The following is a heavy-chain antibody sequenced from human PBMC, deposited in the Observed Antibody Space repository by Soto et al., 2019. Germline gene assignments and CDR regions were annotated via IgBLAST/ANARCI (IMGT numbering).Heavy chain of an antibody. CDR1: GYTFTSYG. J-gene: IGHJ4*02. CDR2: ISAYNGNT. CDR3: ASALNGDPYY. Sequence: QVQLVQSGAEVKKPGASVKVSCKASGYTFTSYGISWVRQAPGQGLEWLGWISAYNGNTNYAQKLQSSVTMTTDTSTNTAYMDLSSMRSDDTAVYYCASALNGDPYYWGQGTLVTVSS. D-gene: IGHD4-17*01. V-gene: IGHV1-18*01.